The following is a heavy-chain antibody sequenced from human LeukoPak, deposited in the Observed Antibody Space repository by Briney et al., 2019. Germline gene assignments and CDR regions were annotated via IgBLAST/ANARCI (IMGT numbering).Heavy chain of an antibody. Sequence: SETLSLTCTVSGGSIGYYYWSWIRQPPGKGLEWIGYIYYSGSTNYNPSLKSRVTISVDTSKNQFSLKLSSVTAADTAVYYCASDLILTGYYNVFDIWGQGTMVTVSS. J-gene: IGHJ3*02. CDR3: ASDLILTGYYNVFDI. CDR2: IYYSGST. CDR1: GGSIGYYY. D-gene: IGHD3-9*01. V-gene: IGHV4-59*01.